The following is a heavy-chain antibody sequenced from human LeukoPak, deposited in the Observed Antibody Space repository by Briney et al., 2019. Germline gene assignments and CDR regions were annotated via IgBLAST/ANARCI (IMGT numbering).Heavy chain of an antibody. V-gene: IGHV4-61*02. J-gene: IGHJ4*02. CDR1: GGSISSGSYY. Sequence: PSQTLSLTCTVSGGSISSGSYYWHWLRQPAGKGLEWIGRIYISGSTNYNPSLESRVTISVDTSKNQFSLKLSSVTAADTAVYYCARAQGRSTMACFDYWGQGTLVTVSS. CDR3: ARAQGRSTMACFDY. D-gene: IGHD3-10*01. CDR2: IYISGST.